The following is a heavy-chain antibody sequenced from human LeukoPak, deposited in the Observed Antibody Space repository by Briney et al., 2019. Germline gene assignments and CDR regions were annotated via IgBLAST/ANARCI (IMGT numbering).Heavy chain of an antibody. Sequence: SETLSLTCTVSGCSISSDYLTWIRQPPGKGLEWIGYIYNSGSTNYNPSLKSRGTISLETYKNQLSLKLSSVTAADTAVYYCAKRRCPNCNPLYFDYWGQGALATVSS. V-gene: IGHV4-59*01. CDR1: GCSISSDY. D-gene: IGHD1-1*01. J-gene: IGHJ4*02. CDR2: IYNSGST. CDR3: AKRRCPNCNPLYFDY.